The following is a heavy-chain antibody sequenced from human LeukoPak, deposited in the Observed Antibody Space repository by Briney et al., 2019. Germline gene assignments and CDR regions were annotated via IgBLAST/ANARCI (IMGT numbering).Heavy chain of an antibody. Sequence: GRSLRLSCAASGFIFSSYGMHWVRQAPGEGLEWISYVSGSSETTYYADSVKGRFTISRDNAKNSLYLQMNSLRDEDTAVYYCTRGRSYWGQGTLVTVSS. CDR2: VSGSSETT. V-gene: IGHV3-48*02. CDR1: GFIFSSYG. J-gene: IGHJ4*02. CDR3: TRGRSY.